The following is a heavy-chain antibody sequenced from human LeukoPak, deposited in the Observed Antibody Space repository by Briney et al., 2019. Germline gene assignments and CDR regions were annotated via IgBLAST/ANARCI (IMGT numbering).Heavy chain of an antibody. CDR2: IRFDGSNK. D-gene: IGHD5-18*01. Sequence: GGSLRLSCAASGFTFSSYGMHWVRQAPGKGLEWVAFIRFDGSNKYYADSVKGRFTISRDNAKNSLYLQMNSLRAEDTAVYYCARDTAMVEWGQGTLVTVSS. CDR1: GFTFSSYG. J-gene: IGHJ4*02. V-gene: IGHV3-30*02. CDR3: ARDTAMVE.